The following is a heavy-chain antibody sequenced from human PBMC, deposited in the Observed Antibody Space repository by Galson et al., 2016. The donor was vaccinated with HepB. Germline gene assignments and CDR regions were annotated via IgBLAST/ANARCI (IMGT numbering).Heavy chain of an antibody. V-gene: IGHV3-74*01. CDR2: INGDGSSI. Sequence: SLRLSCAASGFTFSSYWMHWVRQAPGKGLVWVSRINGDGSSIDYADSVKGRFIISRDNAKNTLYLQMNSLRAEDTAVYFCARDLRYYCSGTYFYYYDYWGQGTLVTVSS. CDR1: GFTFSSYW. CDR3: ARDLRYYCSGTYFYYYDY. D-gene: IGHD3-10*01. J-gene: IGHJ4*02.